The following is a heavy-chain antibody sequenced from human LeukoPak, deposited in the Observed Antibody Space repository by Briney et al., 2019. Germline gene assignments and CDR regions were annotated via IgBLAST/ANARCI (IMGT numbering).Heavy chain of an antibody. CDR2: INHSGST. CDR3: ARGHAYCSSTSCYMRYYYYGMDV. J-gene: IGHJ6*02. D-gene: IGHD2-2*02. V-gene: IGHV4-34*01. Sequence: NPSETLSLTCAVYGGSFSGYYWSWIRQPPGKGLEWIGEINHSGSTNYNPSLKSRVTISVDTSKNQFSLKLSSVTAADTAVYYCARGHAYCSSTSCYMRYYYYGMDVWGQGTTVTVSS. CDR1: GGSFSGYY.